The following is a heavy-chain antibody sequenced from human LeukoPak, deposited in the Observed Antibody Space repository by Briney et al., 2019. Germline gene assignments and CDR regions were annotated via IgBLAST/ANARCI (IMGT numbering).Heavy chain of an antibody. CDR2: ISSSGSYV. V-gene: IGHV3-21*01. D-gene: IGHD2-2*01. CDR1: GFTFSSYS. J-gene: IGHJ4*02. Sequence: GGSLRLSCAASGFTFSSYSINWVRQAPGKGLEWVSSISSSGSYVYYADSVKGRFTISRDNAKHSLYLQMNSLRAEDTAVYYCARALTAASDYWGQGTLVTVSS. CDR3: ARALTAASDY.